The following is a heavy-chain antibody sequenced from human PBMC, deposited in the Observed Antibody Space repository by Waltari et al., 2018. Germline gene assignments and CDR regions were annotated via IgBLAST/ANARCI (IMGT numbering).Heavy chain of an antibody. CDR2: IIPIFGTA. CDR3: ARVVEYGSSRPYYYYGMDV. CDR1: GGTFSSYA. D-gene: IGHD6-6*01. Sequence: QVQLVQSGAEVKKPGSSVKVSCKASGGTFSSYAISWVREAPGQGLEWMGGIIPIFGTANYAQKFQGRVTITADESTSTAYMELSSLRSEDTAVYYCARVVEYGSSRPYYYYGMDVWGQGTTVTVSS. V-gene: IGHV1-69*12. J-gene: IGHJ6*02.